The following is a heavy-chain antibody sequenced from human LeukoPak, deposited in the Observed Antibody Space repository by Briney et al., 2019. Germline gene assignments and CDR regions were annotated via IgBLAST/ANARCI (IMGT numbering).Heavy chain of an antibody. CDR2: ISYDETHK. CDR1: GFAFSTST. V-gene: IGHV3-30*04. Sequence: PGGSLRLSCAASGFAFSTSTMHWVRQAPGKGPEWVSVISYDETHKYYSDAVGGRFTISRDNFKNMLYLQMDSLRADDWAIYYCAVDLTHDVPDYFDYWGQGTRVTLSS. J-gene: IGHJ4*02. D-gene: IGHD3-10*02. CDR3: AVDLTHDVPDYFDY.